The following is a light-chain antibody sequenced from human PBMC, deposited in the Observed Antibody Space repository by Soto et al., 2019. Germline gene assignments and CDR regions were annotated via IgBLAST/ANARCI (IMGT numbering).Light chain of an antibody. J-gene: IGKJ5*01. CDR1: QSISSY. CDR2: AAS. V-gene: IGKV1-39*01. CDR3: QQSYSTPLT. Sequence: DIQMTQYPSSLSASVGDRFTITCRASQSISSYLNWYQQKPGKARKLLIYAASSLQSGVTSRFSGSGSGTDFTLTISSLQPEDFATYYCQQSYSTPLTFGQVTRLEIK.